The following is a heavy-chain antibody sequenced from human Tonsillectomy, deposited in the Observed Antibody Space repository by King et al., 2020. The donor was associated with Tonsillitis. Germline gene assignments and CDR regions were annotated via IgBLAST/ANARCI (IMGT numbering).Heavy chain of an antibody. CDR3: ARGGDGVTGSIFAY. Sequence: VQLVESGEGLVQPGGSLRLSCAASGFSFNNYAMHWVRQAPGKGLEYVPGISNNGDRTYYADSVQGRFTVSRDNSKNTLYLQLGSLRAEDMAVYYCARGGDGVTGSIFAYWGQGALVTVSS. D-gene: IGHD1-1*01. V-gene: IGHV3-64*02. J-gene: IGHJ4*02. CDR1: GFSFNNYA. CDR2: ISNNGDRT.